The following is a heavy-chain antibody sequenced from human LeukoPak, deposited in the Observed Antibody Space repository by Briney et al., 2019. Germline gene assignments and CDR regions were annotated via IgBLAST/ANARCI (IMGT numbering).Heavy chain of an antibody. CDR1: GGSISSYY. Sequence: SETLSLTCTVSGGSISSYYWSWIRQPPGKGLEWIGYIYYSGSTNYNPSLKSRVTISVDTSKNQFSLKLSSVTAADTAVYYCARGDCSGGSCYVKANWFDPWGQGTLVTVSS. V-gene: IGHV4-59*01. J-gene: IGHJ5*02. D-gene: IGHD2-15*01. CDR2: IYYSGST. CDR3: ARGDCSGGSCYVKANWFDP.